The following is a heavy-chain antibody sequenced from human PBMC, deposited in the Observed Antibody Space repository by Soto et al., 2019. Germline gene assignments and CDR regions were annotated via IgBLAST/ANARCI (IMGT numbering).Heavy chain of an antibody. D-gene: IGHD1-20*01. CDR2: FDPEDGET. Sequence: ASVKVSCKVSGYTLTELSMHWVRQAPGKGLEWMGGFDPEDGETIYAQKFQGRVTMTEDTSTDTAYMELSSLRSEDTAVYYCATDINWNDVQEKFDYWGQGTLVTVSS. CDR3: ATDINWNDVQEKFDY. V-gene: IGHV1-24*01. J-gene: IGHJ4*02. CDR1: GYTLTELS.